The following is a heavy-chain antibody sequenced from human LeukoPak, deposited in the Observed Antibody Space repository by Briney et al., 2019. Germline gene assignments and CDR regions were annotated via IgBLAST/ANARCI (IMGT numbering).Heavy chain of an antibody. CDR2: ISAYNGNT. Sequence: GASVKVSCKASGYTFTSYGISWVRQAPGQGLEWMGWISAYNGNTNYAQKLQGRVNMTTDTSTSTAYMELRSLRSDDTAVYYCARVTPRDYYDSSGSPRKDYYFDYWGQGTLVTVSS. V-gene: IGHV1-18*01. J-gene: IGHJ4*02. CDR3: ARVTPRDYYDSSGSPRKDYYFDY. D-gene: IGHD3-22*01. CDR1: GYTFTSYG.